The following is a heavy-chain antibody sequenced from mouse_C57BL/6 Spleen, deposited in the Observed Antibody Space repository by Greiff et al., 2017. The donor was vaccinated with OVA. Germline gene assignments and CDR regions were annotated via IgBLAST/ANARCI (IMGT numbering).Heavy chain of an antibody. J-gene: IGHJ3*01. V-gene: IGHV5-9*01. CDR3: ARHDSSGYWFAY. Sequence: EVKVVESGGGLAKPGGSLKLSCAASGFTFSSYTMSWVRQTPEKRLEWVATISGGGGNTYYPDSVKGRFTISRDNAKNTLYLHMSSLRSEDTALYYCARHDSSGYWFAYWGQGTLVTVSA. D-gene: IGHD3-2*02. CDR2: ISGGGGNT. CDR1: GFTFSSYT.